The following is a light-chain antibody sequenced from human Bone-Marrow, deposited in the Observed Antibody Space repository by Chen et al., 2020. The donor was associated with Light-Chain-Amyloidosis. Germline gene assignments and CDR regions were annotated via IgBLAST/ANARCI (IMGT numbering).Light chain of an antibody. V-gene: IGLV3-25*03. Sequence: SYELTQPPSVSVSPGQTARITCSGDDLPTKYAYWYQQKPGQAPVLVIHRDTEKPSGISERFSGSRSGTTATLTISGVQAEDEADYHCQSADSSDTYEVIFVGGTKLTVL. CDR1: DLPTKY. CDR3: QSADSSDTYEVI. CDR2: RDT. J-gene: IGLJ2*01.